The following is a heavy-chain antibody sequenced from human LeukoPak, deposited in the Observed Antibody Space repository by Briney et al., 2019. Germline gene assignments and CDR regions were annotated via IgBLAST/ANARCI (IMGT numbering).Heavy chain of an antibody. V-gene: IGHV3-21*01. D-gene: IGHD3-22*01. J-gene: IGHJ4*02. CDR2: ISSSSSYI. CDR3: ARDHRGYYYDSSGYCLDY. Sequence: GGSLRLSCAASGFTFSSYSMNWVRQAPGKGLEWVSSISSSSSYIYYADSVKGRFTISRDNAKNSLYLQMNSLRAEDTAVYYCARDHRGYYYDSSGYCLDYWGQGTLVTVSS. CDR1: GFTFSSYS.